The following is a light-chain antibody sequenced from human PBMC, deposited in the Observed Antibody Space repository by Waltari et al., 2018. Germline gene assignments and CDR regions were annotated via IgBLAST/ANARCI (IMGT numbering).Light chain of an antibody. CDR3: QQSYRPPWT. J-gene: IGKJ1*01. CDR2: GAS. V-gene: IGKV1-39*01. Sequence: DIQMTQSPSSLSASVGDRVTVTCRASQSINIFLNWYQQRPGKAPKLLIFGASTLQTGVPFRFSASGSGTDCTLTISSLQTEDVATYYWQQSYRPPWTFGQGTTVEI. CDR1: QSINIF.